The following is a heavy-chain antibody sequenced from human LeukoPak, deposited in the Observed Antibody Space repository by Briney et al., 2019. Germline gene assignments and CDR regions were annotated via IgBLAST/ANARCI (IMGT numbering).Heavy chain of an antibody. CDR2: IIPIFGTA. CDR1: GGTFSSYA. V-gene: IGHV1-69*13. D-gene: IGHD3-22*01. Sequence: SVKVSCKASGGTFSSYAISWVRQAPGQGLEWMGGIIPIFGTANYAQKFQGRVTITADESTSTAYMELSSLRSEDTAVYYCARDRPTIDYYDSSGYRHNWFDPWGQGTLVTVSS. J-gene: IGHJ5*02. CDR3: ARDRPTIDYYDSSGYRHNWFDP.